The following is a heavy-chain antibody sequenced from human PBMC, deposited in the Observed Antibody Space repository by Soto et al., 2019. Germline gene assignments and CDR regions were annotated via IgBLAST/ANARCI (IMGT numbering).Heavy chain of an antibody. J-gene: IGHJ4*02. CDR2: IYSSGST. CDR1: GASINSYY. D-gene: IGHD3-16*02. Sequence: QVQLQESGPGLVKPSETLSLTCTVSGASINSYYWSWIRQPPGKGLEWIGAIYSSGSTNYNPALKSRVTMSVDTSKNQFDLTLSSVTAADTAVSYCARGYDSIGGNYRYTFGYWGQGTLVTVSS. V-gene: IGHV4-59*01. CDR3: ARGYDSIGGNYRYTFGY.